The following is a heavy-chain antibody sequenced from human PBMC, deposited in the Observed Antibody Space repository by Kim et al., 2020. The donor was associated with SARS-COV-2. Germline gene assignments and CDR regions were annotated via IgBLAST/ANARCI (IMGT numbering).Heavy chain of an antibody. CDR3: AGGPSGWYDY. J-gene: IGHJ4*02. D-gene: IGHD6-19*01. CDR1: GYSFTSYD. CDR2: VNPNSGNT. V-gene: IGHV1-8*02. Sequence: ASVKVSCKASGYSFTSYDINWVRQATGQGLEWMGWVNPNSGNTGYAQKFQGRVTMTRDTATSTAYMELSSLRSEDTAVYYCAGGPSGWYDYWGQGTLVTVSS.